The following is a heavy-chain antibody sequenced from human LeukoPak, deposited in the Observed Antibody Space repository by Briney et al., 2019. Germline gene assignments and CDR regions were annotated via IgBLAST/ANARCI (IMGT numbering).Heavy chain of an antibody. D-gene: IGHD3-16*01. CDR1: GFTSTTYN. CDR3: AKDGQNDSPYSMDV. V-gene: IGHV3-30*02. CDR2: ISYGGVFK. J-gene: IGHJ6*02. Sequence: GGSLRLSCAASGFTSTTYNMHWVRQAPGKGLEWMAFISYGGVFKQYADSVKGRFTVSRDNSKNTLYLQMSSLRAEDTAMYYCAKDGQNDSPYSMDVWGQGTTVTVSS.